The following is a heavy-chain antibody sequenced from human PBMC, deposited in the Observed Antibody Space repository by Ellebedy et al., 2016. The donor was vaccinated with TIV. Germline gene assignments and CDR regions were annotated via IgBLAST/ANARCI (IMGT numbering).Heavy chain of an antibody. D-gene: IGHD3/OR15-3a*01. Sequence: GESLKISCKASGYSFTNYWIGWVRQMPGKGLEWMGIIYPGDSAPKYSPSFQGQVTISADKSISTAYLQWSSLEASDTAMSYCARPDSCTYNTCPPNYWGQGTLVTVSS. CDR1: GYSFTNYW. J-gene: IGHJ4*02. V-gene: IGHV5-51*01. CDR2: IYPGDSAP. CDR3: ARPDSCTYNTCPPNY.